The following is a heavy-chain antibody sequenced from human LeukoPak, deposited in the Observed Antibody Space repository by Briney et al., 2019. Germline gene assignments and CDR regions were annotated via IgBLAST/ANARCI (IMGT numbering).Heavy chain of an antibody. CDR2: IYYSGST. CDR1: GGSISSSSYY. D-gene: IGHD1-26*01. V-gene: IGHV4-39*07. J-gene: IGHJ4*02. CDR3: ARDLRSGSYYGD. Sequence: PSETLSLTCTVSGGSISSSSYYWGWIRQPPGKGLEWIGSIYYSGSTYYNPSLKSRVTISVDTSKNQFSLKLSSVTAADTAVYYCARDLRSGSYYGDWGQGTLVTVSS.